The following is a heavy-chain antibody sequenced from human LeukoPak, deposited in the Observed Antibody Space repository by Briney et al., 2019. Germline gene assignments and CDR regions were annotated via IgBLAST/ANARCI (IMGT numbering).Heavy chain of an antibody. Sequence: ASVKVSCKPSGYIFTAYYMHWVGQAPGQGLEWMGWINPHSGATNYAQKFQGRVTMTRDTSISTAYMEVNRLRYDDTGVYYCARVNHIVVATGNTRYFDLWGRGTLVTVSS. CDR2: INPHSGAT. D-gene: IGHD2-21*02. V-gene: IGHV1-2*02. CDR1: GYIFTAYY. CDR3: ARVNHIVVATGNTRYFDL. J-gene: IGHJ2*01.